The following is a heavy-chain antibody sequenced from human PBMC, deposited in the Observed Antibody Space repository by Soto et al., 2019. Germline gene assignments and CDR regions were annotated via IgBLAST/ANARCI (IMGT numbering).Heavy chain of an antibody. J-gene: IGHJ4*02. CDR2: IFHDGTA. CDR3: ARVVYGTRLNYMYFDF. D-gene: IGHD2-8*01. CDR1: CVSISSGNW. V-gene: IGHV4-4*02. Sequence: PSETLSLTCAVSCVSISSGNWWTWVRQTPQRGLEYIGEIFHDGTANYYPSFERRVAISVDTSKNQFSLKLTSVTAADTAIYFCARVVYGTRLNYMYFDFWGQGALVTVSS.